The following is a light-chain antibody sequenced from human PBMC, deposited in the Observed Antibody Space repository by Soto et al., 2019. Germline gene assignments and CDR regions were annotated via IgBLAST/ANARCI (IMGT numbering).Light chain of an antibody. V-gene: IGKV3-15*01. CDR1: QSVSSN. Sequence: EIVMTQSPATLSVSPGERASLSCRASQSVSSNLAWYQQKPGQTPRLLIYATSTRATGIPARFSGSGSGTEFTLTISRLEPEDFAVYYCQHYGSSPTTFGQGTKVEVK. CDR3: QHYGSSPTT. J-gene: IGKJ1*01. CDR2: ATS.